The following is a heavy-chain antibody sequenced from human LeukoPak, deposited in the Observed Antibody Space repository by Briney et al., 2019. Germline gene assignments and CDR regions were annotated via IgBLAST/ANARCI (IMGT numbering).Heavy chain of an antibody. CDR1: GFTFSSYA. J-gene: IGHJ4*02. CDR2: VSVSGGST. Sequence: GGSLRLSCAASGFTFSSYAMSWVRQAPGKGLEWVSGVSVSGGSTDYADSVKGRFTISRDNSKNSLYLQMNSLRAEDTAVYYCARDLGYWGQGTLVTVSS. D-gene: IGHD7-27*01. CDR3: ARDLGY. V-gene: IGHV3-23*01.